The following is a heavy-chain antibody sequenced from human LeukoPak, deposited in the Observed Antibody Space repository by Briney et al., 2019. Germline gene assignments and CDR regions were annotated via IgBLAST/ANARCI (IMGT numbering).Heavy chain of an antibody. CDR2: ISAYNGNT. CDR1: GYTFTSYG. D-gene: IGHD3-10*01. Sequence: GASVKVSCKASGYTFTSYGISWVRQAPGQGLEWMGWISAYNGNTNYAQKLQGRVTMTTDTSTSTAYMELRSLRSDDTAVYYCARDRWRWLWFGEGRPFDIWGQGTMVTVSS. J-gene: IGHJ3*02. CDR3: ARDRWRWLWFGEGRPFDI. V-gene: IGHV1-18*01.